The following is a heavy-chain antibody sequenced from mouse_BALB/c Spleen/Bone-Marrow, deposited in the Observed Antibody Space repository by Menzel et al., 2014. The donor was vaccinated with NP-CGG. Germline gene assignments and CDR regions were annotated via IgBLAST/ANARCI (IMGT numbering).Heavy chain of an antibody. D-gene: IGHD2-3*01. CDR3: ARLGYYGGFAY. J-gene: IGHJ3*01. CDR1: GFDFSRYW. Sequence: EVQRVESGGGLVQPGGSLKLSCAASGFDFSRYWMSWVRQAPGKGLEWIGEINPGSSTINYTPSLKDKFIISRDNAKNTLYLQMSKVRSEDTALYYCARLGYYGGFAYWGQGTLVTVSA. V-gene: IGHV4-1*02. CDR2: INPGSSTI.